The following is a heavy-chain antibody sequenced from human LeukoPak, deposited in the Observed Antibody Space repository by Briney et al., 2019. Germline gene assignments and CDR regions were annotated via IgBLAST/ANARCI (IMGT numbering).Heavy chain of an antibody. Sequence: SETLSLTCTVSGGSISSGSYYWGWIRQPPGKGLEWIGSIYYSGSTYYNPSLKSRVTISVDTSKNQFSLKLSSVTAADTAVYYCARDRGLQSSSSTTYYYYYGMDVWGQGTTVTVSS. D-gene: IGHD6-13*01. CDR2: IYYSGST. CDR3: ARDRGLQSSSSTTYYYYYGMDV. V-gene: IGHV4-39*07. J-gene: IGHJ6*02. CDR1: GGSISSGSYY.